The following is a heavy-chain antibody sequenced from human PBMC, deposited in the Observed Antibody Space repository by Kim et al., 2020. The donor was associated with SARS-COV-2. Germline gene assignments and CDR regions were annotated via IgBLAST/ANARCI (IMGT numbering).Heavy chain of an antibody. J-gene: IGHJ2*01. CDR2: IYPGDSDT. CDR3: ARRSIVVVPADGWYFDL. V-gene: IGHV5-51*01. CDR1: GYSFTSYW. Sequence: GESLKISCKGSGYSFTSYWIGWVRQMPGKGLEWMGIIYPGDSDTRYSPSFQGQVTISADKSISTAYLQWSSLKASDTAMYYCARRSIVVVPADGWYFDLWGRGTLVTVSS. D-gene: IGHD2-2*01.